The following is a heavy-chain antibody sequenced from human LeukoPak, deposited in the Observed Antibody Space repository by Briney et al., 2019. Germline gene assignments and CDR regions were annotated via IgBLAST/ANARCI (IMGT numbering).Heavy chain of an antibody. J-gene: IGHJ5*02. Sequence: PSETLSLTCTVSGGSISSGSYYWSWIRQPAGTGLEWIGRIYTSGSTNYNPSLKSRVTISVDTSKNQFSLKLSSVTAADTAVYYCARGKGVYSSSWYQVWFDPWGQGTLVTVSS. CDR1: GGSISSGSYY. CDR3: ARGKGVYSSSWYQVWFDP. D-gene: IGHD6-13*01. V-gene: IGHV4-61*02. CDR2: IYTSGST.